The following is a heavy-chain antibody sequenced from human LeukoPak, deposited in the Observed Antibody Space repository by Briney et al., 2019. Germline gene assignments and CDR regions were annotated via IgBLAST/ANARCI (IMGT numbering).Heavy chain of an antibody. CDR3: ARGTLVGAIYNWFDP. D-gene: IGHD1-26*01. CDR2: IYYSGST. V-gene: IGHV4-59*01. CDR1: GGSISSYY. Sequence: SQTLSLTCTVSGGSISSYYWSWIRQPPGKGLEWIGYIYYSGSTSYNPSLKSRVTISVDTSKNQFSLKLSSVTAADTAVYYCARGTLVGAIYNWFDPWGQGTLVTVSS. J-gene: IGHJ5*02.